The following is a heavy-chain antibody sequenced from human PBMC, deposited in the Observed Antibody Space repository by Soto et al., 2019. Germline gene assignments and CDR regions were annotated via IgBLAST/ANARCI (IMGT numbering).Heavy chain of an antibody. J-gene: IGHJ5*02. D-gene: IGHD3-22*01. CDR2: IIPNNGGT. Sequence: QVQLEQSGAEVKKPGASVKVSCKASGYSFTDYYIHWVRQAPGQGLEWMGWIIPNNGGTKYAQKFQDRETMTRDTSITTAYMELSRLRSDDTAVYYCARGTSDSSGNYFAGWFGPWGQGTLVTVSS. V-gene: IGHV1-2*02. CDR1: GYSFTDYY. CDR3: ARGTSDSSGNYFAGWFGP.